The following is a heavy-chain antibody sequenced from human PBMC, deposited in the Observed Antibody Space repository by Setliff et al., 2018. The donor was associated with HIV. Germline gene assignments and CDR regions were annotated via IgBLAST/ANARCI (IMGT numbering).Heavy chain of an antibody. D-gene: IGHD2-21*02. J-gene: IGHJ2*01. V-gene: IGHV4-38-2*02. CDR1: GYSISNAYY. Sequence: SETLSLTCTVSGYSISNAYYWGWFRQPPGKGLQYIGSIYPRGAGTSYYNPSLKSRVTISVDTSKNQFSLNLSSVTAADTAVYYCARHDGTYCGGDCYLLGYFDLWGRGTLVTVSS. CDR2: IYPRGAGTS. CDR3: ARHDGTYCGGDCYLLGYFDL.